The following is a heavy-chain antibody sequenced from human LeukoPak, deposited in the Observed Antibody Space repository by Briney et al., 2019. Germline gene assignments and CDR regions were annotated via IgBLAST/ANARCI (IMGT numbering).Heavy chain of an antibody. J-gene: IGHJ6*02. CDR2: FSGPMETT. CDR1: GFTFNRYA. V-gene: IGHV3-23*01. CDR3: AKRGDYELYYYYGMDV. Sequence: GGSLRLSCVASGFTFNRYAMSWVRHVPGKRLEWVSTFSGPMETTYYAPSVRGRFTMSRDNSKNTLSLQVNSLRAEDTAVYYCAKRGDYELYYYYGMDVWGQGTTVTVSS. D-gene: IGHD4-17*01.